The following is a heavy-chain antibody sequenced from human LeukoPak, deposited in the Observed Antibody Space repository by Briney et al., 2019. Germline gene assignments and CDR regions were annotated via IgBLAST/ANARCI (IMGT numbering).Heavy chain of an antibody. V-gene: IGHV3-33*01. J-gene: IGHJ6*04. CDR1: GFTFSSYG. CDR3: AMGIAAAGTRRDYNYYGMDV. D-gene: IGHD6-13*01. Sequence: GRSLRLSCAASGFTFSSYGMHWVRQAPGKGLEWVAVIWYDGSNKYYADSVKGRFTISRDNSKNTLYLQMNSLRAEDTAVYYCAMGIAAAGTRRDYNYYGMDVWGKGTTVTVSS. CDR2: IWYDGSNK.